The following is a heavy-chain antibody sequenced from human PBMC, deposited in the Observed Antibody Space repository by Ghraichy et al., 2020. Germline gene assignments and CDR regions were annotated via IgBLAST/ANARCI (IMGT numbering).Heavy chain of an antibody. V-gene: IGHV4-34*01. CDR3: AKWTGLTARVAYYNYYGMDV. J-gene: IGHJ6*02. Sequence: SETLSLTCAVYGGSFSGYYWSWIRQPPGKGLEWIGEINQSGSTNYNPSLKSRVTISVDTSKNQFSLKLSSLTAADTAVYYCAKWTGLTARVAYYNYYGMDVWGQGTTVTVSS. CDR1: GGSFSGYY. CDR2: INQSGST. D-gene: IGHD2-21*02.